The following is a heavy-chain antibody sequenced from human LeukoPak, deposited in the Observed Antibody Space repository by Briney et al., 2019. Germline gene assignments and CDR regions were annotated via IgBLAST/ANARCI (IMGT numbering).Heavy chain of an antibody. Sequence: GESLKISCKGSGYSFTSYWIGWVRQMPGKGLEWMGIIHPGDSDTRYSPSFQGQVTISADKSISTAYLQWSSLKASDTAMYYCARQNQRHYYGSGSYYDWGQGTLVTVSS. CDR1: GYSFTSYW. J-gene: IGHJ4*02. D-gene: IGHD3-10*01. CDR3: ARQNQRHYYGSGSYYD. CDR2: IHPGDSDT. V-gene: IGHV5-51*01.